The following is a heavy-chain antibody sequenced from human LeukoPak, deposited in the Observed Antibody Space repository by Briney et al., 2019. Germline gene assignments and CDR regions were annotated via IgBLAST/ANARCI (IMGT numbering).Heavy chain of an antibody. CDR2: ISYDGSNK. D-gene: IGHD6-19*01. V-gene: IGHV3-30*18. J-gene: IGHJ4*02. Sequence: GRSLRLSCAASGFTFSSDGMHWVRQAPGKGLEWVAVISYDGSNKYYADSVKGRFTISRDNSKNTLYLQMNSLRAEDTAVYYCAKDMSSGWRTGVFDYWGQGTLVTVSS. CDR1: GFTFSSDG. CDR3: AKDMSSGWRTGVFDY.